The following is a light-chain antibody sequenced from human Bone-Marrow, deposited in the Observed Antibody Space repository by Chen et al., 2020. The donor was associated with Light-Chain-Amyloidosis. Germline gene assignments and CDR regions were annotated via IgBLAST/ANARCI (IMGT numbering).Light chain of an antibody. J-gene: IGLJ3*02. CDR3: QVWDRSSDRPV. V-gene: IGLV3-21*02. CDR1: NIGSTS. CDR2: DDS. Sequence: SYVLTQPSSVSVAPGQTATIACGGNNIGSTSVHWYQQTPGPAPLLVVYDDSYRPSGIPERLSGSNSGNTATRTSSRVEAGDEADYYCQVWDRSSDRPVFGGGTKLTVL.